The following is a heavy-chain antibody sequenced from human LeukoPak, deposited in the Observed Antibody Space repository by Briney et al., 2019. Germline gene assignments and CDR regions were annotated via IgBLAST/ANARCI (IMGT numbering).Heavy chain of an antibody. CDR3: ARGSGYDDY. V-gene: IGHV4-30-4*08. D-gene: IGHD5-12*01. CDR2: IYYSGST. Sequence: SWVRQAPGKGLEWIGYIYYSGSTYYNPSLKSRVTISVDTSKNQFSLKLSSVTAADTAVYYCARGSGYDDYWGQGTLVTVSS. J-gene: IGHJ4*02.